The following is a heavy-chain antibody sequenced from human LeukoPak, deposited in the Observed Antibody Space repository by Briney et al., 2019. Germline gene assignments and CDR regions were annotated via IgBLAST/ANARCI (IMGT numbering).Heavy chain of an antibody. CDR1: GGSISSGSYY. CDR2: IYTSGST. J-gene: IGHJ4*02. D-gene: IGHD6-13*01. Sequence: SETLSLTCTVSGGSISSGSYYWSWIRQPAGEGLEWIGRIYTSGSTNYNPSLKSRVTISVDTSKNQFSLKLSSVTAADTAVYYCARVGSWYGSFDYWGQGTLVTVSS. CDR3: ARVGSWYGSFDY. V-gene: IGHV4-61*02.